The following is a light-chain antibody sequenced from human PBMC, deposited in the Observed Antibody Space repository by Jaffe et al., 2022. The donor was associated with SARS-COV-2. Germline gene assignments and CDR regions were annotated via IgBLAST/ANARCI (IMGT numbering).Light chain of an antibody. Sequence: QSVLTQPPSASGTPGQRVTISCSGSSSNIGSNTISWYQQLPGTAPKLLMYSNNQRPSGVPDRFSGSKSGTSASLAISGLQSEDEADYYCATWDDSLHGWVFGGGTKLTVL. CDR1: SSNIGSNT. J-gene: IGLJ3*02. V-gene: IGLV1-44*01. CDR2: SNN. CDR3: ATWDDSLHGWV.